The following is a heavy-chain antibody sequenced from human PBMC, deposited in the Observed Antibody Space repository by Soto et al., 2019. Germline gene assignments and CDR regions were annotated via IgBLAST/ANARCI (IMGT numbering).Heavy chain of an antibody. D-gene: IGHD3-9*01. V-gene: IGHV3-7*02. J-gene: IGHJ4*02. CDR1: GFTFSSDW. CDR3: ACCRYFDCLLPDY. CDR2: IKQDGSEK. Sequence: EVQLVDSGGGLVQPGGSLRLSCAASGFTFSSDWMSWVRQAPGKGLEWVANIKQDGSEKYYVDSVKGRFTISRDNAKNSLYLQMISLRAEDTAVYYCACCRYFDCLLPDYWGQGTLVTVSS.